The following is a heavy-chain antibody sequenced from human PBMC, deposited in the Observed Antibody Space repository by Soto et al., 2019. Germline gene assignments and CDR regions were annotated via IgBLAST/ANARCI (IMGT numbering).Heavy chain of an antibody. D-gene: IGHD3-3*01. CDR1: GFTFSSYG. J-gene: IGHJ3*02. CDR3: ARGSITIFGVVTYDAFDI. Sequence: QVQLVESGGGVVQPGRSLRLSCAASGFTFSSYGMHWVRQAPGKGLEWVAGIWYDGSNKYYADSVKGRFTISRDNSKNTLYLQMNSLRAEDTAVYYCARGSITIFGVVTYDAFDIWGQGTMVTVSS. V-gene: IGHV3-33*01. CDR2: IWYDGSNK.